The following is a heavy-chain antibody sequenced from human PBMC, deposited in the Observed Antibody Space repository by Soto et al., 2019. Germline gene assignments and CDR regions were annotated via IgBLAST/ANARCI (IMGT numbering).Heavy chain of an antibody. CDR2: INPSGGST. V-gene: IGHV1-46*03. CDR1: GYTFTSYY. J-gene: IGHJ4*02. Sequence: QVQLVQSGAEVKKPGASVKVSCKASGYTFTSYYMHWVRQAPGQGLEWMGIINPSGGSTSYAQKFQGRVTMTRDTSTSTVYMELSSLRSEDTAVYYCAMPHHDYDMSTGYYYWGQGTLVTVSS. CDR3: AMPHHDYDMSTGYYY. D-gene: IGHD3-9*01.